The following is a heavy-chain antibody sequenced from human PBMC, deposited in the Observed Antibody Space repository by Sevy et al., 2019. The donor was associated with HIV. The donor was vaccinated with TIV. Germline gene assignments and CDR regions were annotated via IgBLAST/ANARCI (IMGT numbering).Heavy chain of an antibody. J-gene: IGHJ4*02. D-gene: IGHD3-9*01. Sequence: ASVKVSCKASGYTFTSYDINWVRQATGQGLEWMGWINPNSGNTGYAQKFQGRVTITRNTSISTAYMELGSLRSEDTAVYYCARGRYYDILTGYYLWVDFDYWGQGTLVTVSS. CDR3: ARGRYYDILTGYYLWVDFDY. V-gene: IGHV1-8*03. CDR2: INPNSGNT. CDR1: GYTFTSYD.